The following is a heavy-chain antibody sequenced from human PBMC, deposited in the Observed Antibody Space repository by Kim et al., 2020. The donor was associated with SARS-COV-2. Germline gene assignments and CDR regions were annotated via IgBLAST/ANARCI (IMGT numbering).Heavy chain of an antibody. J-gene: IGHJ4*02. Sequence: SETLSLTCAVYGGSFSGYYWSWIRQPPGKGLEWIGEINHSGSTNYNPSLKSRVTISVDTSKNQFSLKLSSVTAADTAVYYCARGGTIVVVPAAIGSPFFDYWGQGTLVTVSS. CDR3: ARGGTIVVVPAAIGSPFFDY. V-gene: IGHV4-34*01. CDR1: GGSFSGYY. D-gene: IGHD2-2*01. CDR2: INHSGST.